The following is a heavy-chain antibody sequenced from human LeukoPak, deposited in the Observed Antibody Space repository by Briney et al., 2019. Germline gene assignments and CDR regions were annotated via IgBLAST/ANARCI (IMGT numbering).Heavy chain of an antibody. V-gene: IGHV3-74*01. D-gene: IGHD5-12*01. Sequence: GGSLRLSCAASGFTFSSYWMHWVRQAPGKGLVWVSRINSDGSSTSYADSVKGRCTISRDNAKNTLYMQMNSLRAEDTAVYYCARDLRGYSGNGYWGQGTLVTVSS. CDR2: INSDGSST. J-gene: IGHJ4*02. CDR3: ARDLRGYSGNGY. CDR1: GFTFSSYW.